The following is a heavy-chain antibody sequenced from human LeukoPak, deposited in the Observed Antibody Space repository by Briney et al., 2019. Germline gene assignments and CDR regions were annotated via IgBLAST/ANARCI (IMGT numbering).Heavy chain of an antibody. CDR1: GGSISSYY. V-gene: IGHV4-59*08. Sequence: SETLPLTCTVSGGSISSYYWSWIRQPPGKGLEWIGYIYYSGSTNYNPSLKSRVTISVDTSKNQFSLKLSSVTAADTAVYYCARLATDYDFWSGYYTGQTTHYYYYMDVWGKGTTVTVSS. D-gene: IGHD3-3*01. CDR2: IYYSGST. J-gene: IGHJ6*03. CDR3: ARLATDYDFWSGYYTGQTTHYYYYMDV.